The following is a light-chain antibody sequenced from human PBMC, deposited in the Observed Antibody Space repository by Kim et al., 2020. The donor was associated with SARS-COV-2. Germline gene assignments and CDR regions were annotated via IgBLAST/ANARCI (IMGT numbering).Light chain of an antibody. J-gene: IGLJ3*02. V-gene: IGLV6-57*03. CDR2: EDN. CDR1: SGSIASNF. Sequence: KTVTISCTRSSGSIASNFVQWYQQLPGSAPTTVIYEDNQRPSGVPDRFSGSIDSSSNSASLIISGLKTDDEADYYCQSYDSSNRVFGGGTQLTVL. CDR3: QSYDSSNRV.